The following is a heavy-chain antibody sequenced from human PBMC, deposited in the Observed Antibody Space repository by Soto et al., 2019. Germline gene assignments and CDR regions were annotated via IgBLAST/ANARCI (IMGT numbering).Heavy chain of an antibody. Sequence: GASVKVSCKVSGYSLTELSMHWVRQAPGKGLEWMGGFDPEDGETIYAQKFQGRVTMTEDTSTDTAYMELSSLRSEDTAVYYCATGFAVTTRGGYYYYMDVWGKGTTVTVSS. D-gene: IGHD4-17*01. CDR1: GYSLTELS. J-gene: IGHJ6*03. CDR3: ATGFAVTTRGGYYYYMDV. CDR2: FDPEDGET. V-gene: IGHV1-24*01.